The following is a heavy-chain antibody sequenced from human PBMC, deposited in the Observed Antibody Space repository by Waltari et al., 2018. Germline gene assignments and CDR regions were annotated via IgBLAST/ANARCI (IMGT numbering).Heavy chain of an antibody. Sequence: EVQLLESGGGLVQPGGSLRLSCAASGFTIRSHAMHWVRQAPGKGLEWVSGISGSGGGTYYADSVKGRFTISRDNSKNTLYLQMNSLRAGDTAVYYCAKDRRYISSWSTVFDIWGQGTMVTVSS. V-gene: IGHV3-23*01. J-gene: IGHJ3*02. D-gene: IGHD6-13*01. CDR1: GFTIRSHA. CDR3: AKDRRYISSWSTVFDI. CDR2: ISGSGGGT.